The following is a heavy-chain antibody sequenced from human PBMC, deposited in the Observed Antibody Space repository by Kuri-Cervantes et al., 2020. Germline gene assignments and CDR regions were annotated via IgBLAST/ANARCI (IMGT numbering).Heavy chain of an antibody. CDR1: GASVSSGSSLYY. J-gene: IGHJ3*01. D-gene: IGHD2-2*01. V-gene: IGHV4-61*01. Sequence: ESLKISCVVSGASVSSGSSLYYWSCLRQPPGKGLEWIGSIYHSGSTYYNPSLKSRVTISVDTSKNQFSLKLSSVTAADTAVYYCARVDCSSTNCYGSYVFDVWGQGTMVTVSS. CDR2: IYHSGST. CDR3: ARVDCSSTNCYGSYVFDV.